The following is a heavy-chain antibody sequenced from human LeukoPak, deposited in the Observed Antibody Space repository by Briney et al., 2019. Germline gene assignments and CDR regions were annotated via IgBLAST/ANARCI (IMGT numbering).Heavy chain of an antibody. V-gene: IGHV4-34*01. CDR3: ARHHSPGDQLVRSYFDN. D-gene: IGHD6-6*01. J-gene: IGHJ4*02. CDR1: GGSFSGYY. Sequence: SETLSLTXAVYGGSFSGYYWSWIRQPPGKGLEWIGEINHSGSTNYNPSLKSRVTISVDTSKNQFSLKLSSVTAADTAVYYCARHHSPGDQLVRSYFDNWGQGTLVTVSS. CDR2: INHSGST.